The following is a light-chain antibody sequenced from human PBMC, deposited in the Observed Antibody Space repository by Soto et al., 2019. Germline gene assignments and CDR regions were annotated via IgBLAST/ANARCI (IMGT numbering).Light chain of an antibody. V-gene: IGKV1-39*01. J-gene: IGKJ4*01. Sequence: DIQMTQSPSSLSASVGDTVTITCRASQSITTYLNWYQQKPGKAPHLLIYSASTLQSGVPSKFSGSGSGTEFTLTIICLQPEDFATYFCQQSVSPPLTFGGGTKVEIK. CDR1: QSITTY. CDR2: SAS. CDR3: QQSVSPPLT.